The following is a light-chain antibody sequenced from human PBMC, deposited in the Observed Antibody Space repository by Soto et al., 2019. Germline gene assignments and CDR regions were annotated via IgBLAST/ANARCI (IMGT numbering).Light chain of an antibody. CDR1: QRISRG. V-gene: IGKV1-5*01. CDR2: DAS. J-gene: IGKJ1*01. CDR3: QQYNSYSWT. Sequence: DIQMTQSPSTLSASVGDRVTITCRASQRISRGLAWYQQKPGKAPKLLIYDASSLKSGVPSRFSGSGSGTEFTLTISSLQPDDFATYYCQQYNSYSWTFGQGTKVEIK.